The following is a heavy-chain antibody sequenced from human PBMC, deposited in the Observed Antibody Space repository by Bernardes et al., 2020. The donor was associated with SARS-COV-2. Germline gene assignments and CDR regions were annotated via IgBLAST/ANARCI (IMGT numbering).Heavy chain of an antibody. Sequence: GGSLRLSCAASGFTFSSYSMNWVRQAPGKGLEWLSYISSSSSTIHYVDSVKGRFTISRDNAKNSLHLQMNSLRAEDTAMYYCARGPATYYYGMDVWGQGATVTVSS. CDR3: ARGPATYYYGMDV. D-gene: IGHD1-26*01. J-gene: IGHJ6*02. V-gene: IGHV3-48*01. CDR2: ISSSSSTI. CDR1: GFTFSSYS.